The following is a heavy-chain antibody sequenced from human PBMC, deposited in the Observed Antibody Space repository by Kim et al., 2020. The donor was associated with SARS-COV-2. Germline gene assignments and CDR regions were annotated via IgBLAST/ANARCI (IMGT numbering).Heavy chain of an antibody. V-gene: IGHV3-23*01. Sequence: GGSTYYADSAKGRFTISRDNSKNTLYLQMNSLRAEDTAVYYCAKGRVGDYWGQGTLVTVSS. J-gene: IGHJ4*02. CDR2: GGST. D-gene: IGHD3-10*01. CDR3: AKGRVGDY.